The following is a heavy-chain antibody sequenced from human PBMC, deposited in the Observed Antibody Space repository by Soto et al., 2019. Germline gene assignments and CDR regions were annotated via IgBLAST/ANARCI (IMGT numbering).Heavy chain of an antibody. V-gene: IGHV1-24*01. Sequence: VASVKVSCKVSGYTLTELSMHWVRQAPGKGLEWMGGFDPEDGETIYAQKFQGRVTMTEDTSTDTAYMELSSLRSEDTAVYYCATGDRSSGDAFDIWGQGTMVTVSS. CDR3: ATGDRSSGDAFDI. CDR2: FDPEDGET. CDR1: GYTLTELS. D-gene: IGHD6-6*01. J-gene: IGHJ3*02.